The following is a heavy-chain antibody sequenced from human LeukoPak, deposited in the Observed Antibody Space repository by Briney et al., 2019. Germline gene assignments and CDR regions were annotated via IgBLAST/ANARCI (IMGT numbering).Heavy chain of an antibody. CDR1: GGSFNNYA. V-gene: IGHV1-69*04. CDR2: IIPIFGIA. Sequence: SVKVSCKASGGSFNNYAISWVRQAPGQGLEWMGRIIPIFGIANSAQKFQGRVTITADKSTNTAYMELSSLRSEDTAVYYCARPRTSVGALNDAFDIWGQGTMVTVSS. D-gene: IGHD1-26*01. CDR3: ARPRTSVGALNDAFDI. J-gene: IGHJ3*02.